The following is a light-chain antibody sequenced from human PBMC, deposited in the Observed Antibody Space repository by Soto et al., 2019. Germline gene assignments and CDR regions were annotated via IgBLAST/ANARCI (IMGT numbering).Light chain of an antibody. CDR1: QSVLYSSSNKNY. CDR3: QQYCSSPWT. J-gene: IGKJ1*01. V-gene: IGKV4-1*01. CDR2: WAS. Sequence: DIVMTQSPDSLAVSLGERATINCRSSQSVLYSSSNKNYLAWHQQKPGQPPKLLIYWASTRESGVPDRFSGSGSGTDFTLTISSLQAEDVAVYYCQQYCSSPWTFGQGTKVEIK.